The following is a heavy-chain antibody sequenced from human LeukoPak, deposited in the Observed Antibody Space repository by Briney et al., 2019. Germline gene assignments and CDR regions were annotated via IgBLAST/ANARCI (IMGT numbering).Heavy chain of an antibody. CDR3: AKDTRWELLAYFDY. J-gene: IGHJ4*02. CDR1: GFTFGDYA. D-gene: IGHD1-26*01. Sequence: PGRSLRLSCAASGFTFGDYAMHWVRQAPGKGLEWVSGISWNSGSIGYADSVKGRFTISRDNAKNSLYLQMNSLRAEDTALYYCAKDTRWELLAYFDYWGQGTLVTVSS. V-gene: IGHV3-9*01. CDR2: ISWNSGSI.